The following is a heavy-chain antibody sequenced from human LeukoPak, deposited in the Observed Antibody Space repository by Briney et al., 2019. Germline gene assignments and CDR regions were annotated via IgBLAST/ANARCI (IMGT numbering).Heavy chain of an antibody. V-gene: IGHV3-21*01. J-gene: IGHJ2*01. Sequence: PGESLRLSCAASGFTFSRYSMNWVRQAPGKGLEWVSSIKSTSDFIFYADSVKGRFTVSRDNAENSLYLQMNSLRADDTAVYYCARPLEGTGGNRYFDLWGRGTLVTVSS. CDR2: IKSTSDFI. CDR3: ARPLEGTGGNRYFDL. CDR1: GFTFSRYS. D-gene: IGHD1-14*01.